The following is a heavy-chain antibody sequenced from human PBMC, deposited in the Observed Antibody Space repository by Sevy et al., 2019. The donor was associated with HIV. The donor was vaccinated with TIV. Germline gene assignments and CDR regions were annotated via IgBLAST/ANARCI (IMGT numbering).Heavy chain of an antibody. Sequence: GGSLRLSCAASGFTFAKYSMSWVRQAPGKGLEWVSTFSFGCGRINYADSVKGRFNISRDDSKNTLFLQMNSLGAEDTATYFCAREGCTQPHDYWGQGTLVTVSS. J-gene: IGHJ4*02. V-gene: IGHV3-23*01. CDR1: GFTFAKYS. CDR2: FSFGCGRI. D-gene: IGHD2-8*01. CDR3: AREGCTQPHDY.